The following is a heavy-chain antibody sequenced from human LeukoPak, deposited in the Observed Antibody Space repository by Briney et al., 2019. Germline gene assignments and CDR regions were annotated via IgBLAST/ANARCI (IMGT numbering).Heavy chain of an antibody. CDR2: IYYSGST. V-gene: IGHV4-39*01. CDR3: ARFPPWRGIVVVPAAIPY. Sequence: SETLSLTCTVSGGSISSYYWGWIRQPPGKGLEWIGSIYYSGSTYYNPSLKSRVTISVDTSKNQFSLKLSSVTAADTAVYYCARFPPWRGIVVVPAAIPYWGQGTLVTVSS. D-gene: IGHD2-2*01. CDR1: GGSISSYY. J-gene: IGHJ4*02.